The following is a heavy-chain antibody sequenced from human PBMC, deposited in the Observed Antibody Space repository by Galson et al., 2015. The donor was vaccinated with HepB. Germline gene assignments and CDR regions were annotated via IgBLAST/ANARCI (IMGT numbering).Heavy chain of an antibody. CDR1: FSSYG. D-gene: IGHD6-25*01. CDR3: ARDLQRSLDY. V-gene: IGHV3-33*01. Sequence: FSSYGMHWVRQAPGKGLEWVAVIWYDGSNKYYADSVKGRFTISRDNSKNTLYLQMNSLRAEDTAVYYCARDLQRSLDYWGQGTLVTVSS. CDR2: IWYDGSNK. J-gene: IGHJ4*02.